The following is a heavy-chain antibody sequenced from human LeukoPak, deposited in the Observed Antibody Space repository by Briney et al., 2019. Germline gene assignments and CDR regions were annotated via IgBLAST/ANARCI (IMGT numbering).Heavy chain of an antibody. CDR1: GFTVSSNY. D-gene: IGHD3-22*01. CDR3: AGGHSSGYYPIDY. Sequence: GGSLRLSCAASGFTVSSNYMSWVRQAPGKGLEWVSVIYSGGSTYYADSVKGRFTISRDNAKNSLYLQMNRLRAEDTAFYYCAGGHSSGYYPIDYWGQGTLVTVSS. CDR2: IYSGGST. V-gene: IGHV3-53*03. J-gene: IGHJ4*02.